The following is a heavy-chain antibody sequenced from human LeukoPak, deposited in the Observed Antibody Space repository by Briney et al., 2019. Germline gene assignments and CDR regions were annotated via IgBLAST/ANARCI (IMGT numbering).Heavy chain of an antibody. V-gene: IGHV1-69*13. D-gene: IGHD2-15*01. CDR3: ARGDCSGGSCYEQTDAFDI. CDR1: GGTFSSYA. J-gene: IGHJ3*02. CDR2: IIPIFGTA. Sequence: SVTVSCTASGGTFSSYAISWVRQPPGQGLEWMGGIIPIFGTANYAQKFQGRVTITADESTSTAYMELSSLRSEDTAVYYCARGDCSGGSCYEQTDAFDIWGQGTMVTVSS.